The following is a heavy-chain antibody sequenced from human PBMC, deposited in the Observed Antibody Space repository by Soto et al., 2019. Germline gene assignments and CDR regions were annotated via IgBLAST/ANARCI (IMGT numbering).Heavy chain of an antibody. Sequence: XGPLKTSFAAPGLAFSSTLRHGTLQAPGKGLVWVSRINSDGSSTSYADSVKGRFTISRDNAKNTLYLQMNSLRAEDTAVYYCARFTEAAEYNWFDPWGQGTLVTVSS. CDR2: INSDGSST. J-gene: IGHJ5*02. V-gene: IGHV3-74*01. CDR1: GLAFSSTL. CDR3: ARFTEAAEYNWFDP. D-gene: IGHD6-13*01.